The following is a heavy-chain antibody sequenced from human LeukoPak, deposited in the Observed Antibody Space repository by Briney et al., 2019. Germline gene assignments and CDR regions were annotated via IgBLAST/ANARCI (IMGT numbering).Heavy chain of an antibody. D-gene: IGHD3-10*01. J-gene: IGHJ5*02. CDR2: IYDSGST. CDR1: GGSISSSNW. CDR3: ARHYGP. V-gene: IGHV4-39*01. Sequence: SGTLSLTCAVSGGSISSSNWWSWIRQPPGKGLEWIGSIYDSGSTYYNPSLKSRVTISVDTSKNQFSLKLNSVTAADTAVYYCARHYGPWGQGTLVTVSS.